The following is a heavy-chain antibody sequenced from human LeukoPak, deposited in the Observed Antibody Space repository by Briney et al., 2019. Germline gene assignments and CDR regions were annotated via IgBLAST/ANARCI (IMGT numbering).Heavy chain of an antibody. CDR3: ARSTANWFYP. J-gene: IGHJ5*02. CDR2: LYYSGST. Sequence: SGTLSLLCTVSGFSISSGFYWGWIRQPPGKGLEGVGSLYYSGSTFYNPFLKSRVTISVDTSKNQFFLKLTSVTAADTGVYFCARSTANWFYPCGERALVTDS. V-gene: IGHV4-38-2*02. D-gene: IGHD2-2*01. CDR1: GFSISSGFY.